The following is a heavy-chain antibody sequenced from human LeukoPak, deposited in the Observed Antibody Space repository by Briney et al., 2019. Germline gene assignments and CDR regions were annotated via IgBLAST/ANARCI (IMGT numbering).Heavy chain of an antibody. CDR2: ISSSSSYI. Sequence: PGGSLRLSFAASGFTFSSYSMTWVRQAPGKGLEWVSSISSSSSYIYYADSVKGRFTISRDNAKNSLYLQMNSLRAEDTAVYYCARMGYQLLAFDYWGQGTLVTVSS. J-gene: IGHJ4*02. CDR3: ARMGYQLLAFDY. V-gene: IGHV3-21*01. CDR1: GFTFSSYS. D-gene: IGHD2-2*01.